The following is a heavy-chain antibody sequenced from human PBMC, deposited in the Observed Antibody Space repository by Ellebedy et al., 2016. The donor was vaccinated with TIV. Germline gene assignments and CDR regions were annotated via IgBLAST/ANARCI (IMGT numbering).Heavy chain of an antibody. Sequence: GESLKISXAASGFTFSNYTMSWVRQAPGKRLEWVSAITGDGVSTNYADSVKGRFTISRDNSKNTLYLQMNSLRAEDTAVYYCAGGSGSLGGYWGQGTLVTVSS. J-gene: IGHJ4*02. D-gene: IGHD3-10*01. CDR3: AGGSGSLGGY. V-gene: IGHV3-23*01. CDR2: ITGDGVST. CDR1: GFTFSNYT.